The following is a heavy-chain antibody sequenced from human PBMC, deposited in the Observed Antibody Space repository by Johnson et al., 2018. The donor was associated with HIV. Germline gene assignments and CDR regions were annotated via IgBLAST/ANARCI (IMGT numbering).Heavy chain of an antibody. Sequence: QVQLVESGGGVVQPGRSLRLSCAASGFTFSTYGMHWVRQAPGTGLEWVALISYNGTNKYYADSVRGRFTISRDNSKNTLYPRMNSLRAEDTAVYYCAKSRDLVGAGAFDIWGQGPMITVSS. CDR1: GFTFSTYG. V-gene: IGHV3-30*18. J-gene: IGHJ3*02. CDR2: ISYNGTNK. D-gene: IGHD1-26*01. CDR3: AKSRDLVGAGAFDI.